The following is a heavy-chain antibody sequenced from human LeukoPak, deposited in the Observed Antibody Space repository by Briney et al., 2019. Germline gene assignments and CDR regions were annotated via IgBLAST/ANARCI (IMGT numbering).Heavy chain of an antibody. J-gene: IGHJ4*02. D-gene: IGHD2-2*01. CDR3: ARAPLGYCSSTSCYGGWFDY. CDR2: ISSSSSTI. CDR1: GFTFSSYS. Sequence: GGSLRLSCAASGFTFSSYSMNWVRQAPGKGLEWVSYISSSSSTIYYADSVKGRFTISRDNAKNSLYLQMNSLRAEDTAVYYCARAPLGYCSSTSCYGGWFDYWGQGTLVTVSS. V-gene: IGHV3-48*01.